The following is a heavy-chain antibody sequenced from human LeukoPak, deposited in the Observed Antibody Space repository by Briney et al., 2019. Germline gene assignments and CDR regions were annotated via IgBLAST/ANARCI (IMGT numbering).Heavy chain of an antibody. Sequence: GGSLRLXCAASGFTCSSYWMHWVRRAPGKGLVSVSRINSDGSSTSYADSVKGRFTISRDNAKNTLYLQMNSLRAEDTAVYYCARFSSGWYFYYMDVWGKGTTVTVSS. D-gene: IGHD6-25*01. J-gene: IGHJ6*03. CDR1: GFTCSSYW. CDR3: ARFSSGWYFYYMDV. V-gene: IGHV3-74*01. CDR2: INSDGSST.